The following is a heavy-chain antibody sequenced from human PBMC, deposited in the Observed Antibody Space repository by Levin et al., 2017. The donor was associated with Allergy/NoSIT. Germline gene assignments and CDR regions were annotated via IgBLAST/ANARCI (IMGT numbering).Heavy chain of an antibody. CDR2: ISYDGSNK. CDR3: AKDLHRYCSGGSCYPDY. D-gene: IGHD2-15*01. Sequence: HGESLKISCAASGFTFSSYGMHWVRQAPGKGLEWVAVISYDGSNKYYADSVKGRFTISRDNSKNTLYLQMNSLRAEDTAVYYCAKDLHRYCSGGSCYPDYWGQGTLVTVSS. J-gene: IGHJ4*02. V-gene: IGHV3-30*18. CDR1: GFTFSSYG.